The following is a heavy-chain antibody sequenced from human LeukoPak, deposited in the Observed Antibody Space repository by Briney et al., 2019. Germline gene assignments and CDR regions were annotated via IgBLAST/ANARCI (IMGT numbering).Heavy chain of an antibody. D-gene: IGHD3-3*01. J-gene: IGHJ4*02. V-gene: IGHV4-34*01. Sequence: SETLSLTCAVYGGSFSGYYWSWIRQPPGKGLEWIGEINHSGSTNYNPSLKSRVTISVDTSKNQFSLKLSSVTAADTAVYYCARGHNPASTYYDFWSRYGFDYWGQGTLVTVSS. CDR1: GGSFSGYY. CDR2: INHSGST. CDR3: ARGHNPASTYYDFWSRYGFDY.